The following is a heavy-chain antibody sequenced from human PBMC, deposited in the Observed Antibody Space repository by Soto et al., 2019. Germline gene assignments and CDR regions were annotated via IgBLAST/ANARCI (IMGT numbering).Heavy chain of an antibody. V-gene: IGHV4-39*01. Sequence: QLQLQESGPGLVKPSETLSLTCTVSGGSISSSSYYWGWIRQPPGKGLEWIGSIYYSGSTYYNPSLKSRVTISVDTSKNQFSLKLSSVTAADTAVYYCARHVLYSSGWYVFDYWGQGTLVTVSS. J-gene: IGHJ4*02. CDR1: GGSISSSSYY. D-gene: IGHD6-19*01. CDR3: ARHVLYSSGWYVFDY. CDR2: IYYSGST.